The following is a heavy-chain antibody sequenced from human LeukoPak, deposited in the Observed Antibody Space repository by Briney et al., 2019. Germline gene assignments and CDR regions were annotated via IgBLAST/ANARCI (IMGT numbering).Heavy chain of an antibody. V-gene: IGHV3-33*01. Sequence: GGSLRLSCAASGFTFSSYGMHWVRQAPGKGLEWVAVIWYDGSNKYYADSVKGRFTISRDNSKNTLYLQMNSLRAEDTAVYYCARDRYNFGELSLFDYWGQGTLVTVSS. D-gene: IGHD3-10*01. CDR1: GFTFSSYG. CDR2: IWYDGSNK. CDR3: ARDRYNFGELSLFDY. J-gene: IGHJ4*02.